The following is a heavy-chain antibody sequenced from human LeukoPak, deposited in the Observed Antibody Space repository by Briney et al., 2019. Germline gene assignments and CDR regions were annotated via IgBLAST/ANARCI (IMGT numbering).Heavy chain of an antibody. J-gene: IGHJ3*02. CDR1: GASISSSH. D-gene: IGHD2-2*01. Sequence: SETLSLTCTVSGASISSSHWSWIRQPPGKGLEWIGYIPYSGSTNYNPSPRSRVTISKDTFKNQYSLMLSSVTAANTAVYYCSRLCSSTSCYVSFDIWGQGTMVTVSS. CDR2: IPYSGST. V-gene: IGHV4-59*08. CDR3: SRLCSSTSCYVSFDI.